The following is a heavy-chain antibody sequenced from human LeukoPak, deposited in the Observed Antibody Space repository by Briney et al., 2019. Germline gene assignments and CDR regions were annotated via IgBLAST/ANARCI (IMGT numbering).Heavy chain of an antibody. CDR2: INPNNGDT. CDR3: ARAHPILNNWKYGFYFDY. CDR1: GYASTDYY. Sequence: ASVKVSCKASGYASTDYYLHWVRQAPGQGLEWMGWINPNNGDTNFAQKFQGRVTMTRDTSISTAYMELSRLTSDDTAVYYCARAHPILNNWKYGFYFDYWGQGTLVTVSS. J-gene: IGHJ4*02. D-gene: IGHD1-7*01. V-gene: IGHV1-2*02.